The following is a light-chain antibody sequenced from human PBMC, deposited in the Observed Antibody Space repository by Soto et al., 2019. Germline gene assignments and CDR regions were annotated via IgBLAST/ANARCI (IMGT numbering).Light chain of an antibody. V-gene: IGKV1-5*01. CDR3: QQYNSYSPT. J-gene: IGKJ2*01. CDR2: DAS. Sequence: DIPMTQSPSTLSASVGDRVTITCRASQSISSWLAWYQQKPGKAPKLLIYDASSLESGVPSRFSGSGSGTEFTLTISSLQPDDFATYYGQQYNSYSPTFGQGTKLEIK. CDR1: QSISSW.